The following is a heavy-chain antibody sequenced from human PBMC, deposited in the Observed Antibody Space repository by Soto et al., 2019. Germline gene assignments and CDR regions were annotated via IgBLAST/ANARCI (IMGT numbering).Heavy chain of an antibody. Sequence: EVHLLESGGGWVQPGGSLRLSCAASGFTFSTYAMNWVRQAQGKGLEWVSAISNSFSDGNTHYADSVKGRFTIARDNAKNTVFLEMNSLRAEDTAVCYCAKVFSPELGKYCDHWGQGTLVTVSS. CDR2: ISNSFSDGNT. CDR1: GFTFSTYA. V-gene: IGHV3-23*01. D-gene: IGHD1-7*01. CDR3: AKVFSPELGKYCDH. J-gene: IGHJ4*02.